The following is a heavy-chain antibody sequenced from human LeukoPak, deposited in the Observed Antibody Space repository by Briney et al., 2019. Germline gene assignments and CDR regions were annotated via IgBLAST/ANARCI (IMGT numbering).Heavy chain of an antibody. D-gene: IGHD3-16*02. Sequence: ASVKVSCKATGGTSSSYAISWVRQAPGQGLEWMGRIIPIFGTANYAQKFQGRVTITTDESTSTAYMELSSLRSEDTAVYYCARGHYDYVWGSYRYDDYWGQGTLVTVSS. J-gene: IGHJ4*02. V-gene: IGHV1-69*05. CDR1: GGTSSSYA. CDR3: ARGHYDYVWGSYRYDDY. CDR2: IIPIFGTA.